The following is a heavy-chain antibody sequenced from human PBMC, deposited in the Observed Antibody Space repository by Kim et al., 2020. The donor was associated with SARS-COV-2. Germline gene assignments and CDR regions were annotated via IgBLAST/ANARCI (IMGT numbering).Heavy chain of an antibody. CDR3: AAGNTFGGVIAEFDY. J-gene: IGHJ4*02. V-gene: IGHV1-58*01. Sequence: SVKVSCKASGFTFTSSAVQWVRQARGQRLEWIGWIVVGSGNTNYAQKLQERVTITRDMSTSTAYMELSSLRSEDTAVYYCAAGNTFGGVIAEFDYWGQGTLVTVSS. CDR1: GFTFTSSA. CDR2: IVVGSGNT. D-gene: IGHD3-16*02.